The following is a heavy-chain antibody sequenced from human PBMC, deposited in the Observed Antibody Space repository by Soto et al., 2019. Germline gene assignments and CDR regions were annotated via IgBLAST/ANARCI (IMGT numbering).Heavy chain of an antibody. CDR2: ISYSGST. V-gene: IGHV4-59*01. D-gene: IGHD4-17*01. CDR1: GGSISTYY. Sequence: PSETLSLTCTVSGGSISTYYWSWIRQPPGKGLEWIGYISYSGSTNYNPSLKSRLTISVDTSKNQFSLKLSSVTAADTAVYYCARDAMTTVIPYYYYYGMDVWGQGTTVTVSS. CDR3: ARDAMTTVIPYYYYYGMDV. J-gene: IGHJ6*02.